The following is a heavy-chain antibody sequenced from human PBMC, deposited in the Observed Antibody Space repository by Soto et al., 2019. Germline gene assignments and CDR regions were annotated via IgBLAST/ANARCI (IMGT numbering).Heavy chain of an antibody. J-gene: IGHJ5*02. CDR1: GDSISGGASF. CDR2: VYYSGSS. CDR3: AKLSCTSSTCYFPGWFDP. Sequence: SETLSLTCTVSGDSISGGASFWSWIRQPPGKGLEWIANVYYSGSSYYNPSLKSRLTISVDTTKNQFSVQLKSMTAADTAVYYCAKLSCTSSTCYFPGWFDPWGQGTLVTVSS. D-gene: IGHD2-2*01. V-gene: IGHV4-31*03.